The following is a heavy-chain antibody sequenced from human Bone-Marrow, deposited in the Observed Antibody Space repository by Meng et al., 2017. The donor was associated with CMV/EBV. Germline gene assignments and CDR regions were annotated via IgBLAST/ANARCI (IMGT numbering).Heavy chain of an antibody. D-gene: IGHD6-6*01. Sequence: QVQLVQSGAEVKTPGSSVKVSCKASGGTFSSYAISWVRQAPGQGLEWMGGIIPIFGTANYAQKFQGRVTITADESTSTAYTELSSLRSEDTAVYYCARDVAARPYIYDYWGQGTLVTVSS. V-gene: IGHV1-69*12. CDR1: GGTFSSYA. J-gene: IGHJ4*02. CDR2: IIPIFGTA. CDR3: ARDVAARPYIYDY.